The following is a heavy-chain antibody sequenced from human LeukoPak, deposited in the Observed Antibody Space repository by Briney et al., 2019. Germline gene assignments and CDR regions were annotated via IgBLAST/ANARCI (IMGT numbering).Heavy chain of an antibody. CDR1: GFTLSSYW. D-gene: IGHD6-13*01. J-gene: IGHJ4*02. CDR3: ARDIEAAGLFLDY. V-gene: IGHV3-7*01. CDR2: MKYDGSEK. Sequence: GGSLRLSCAASGFTLSSYWTSWVRQAPGKGLEWVANMKYDGSEKYYVDSVKGRFTISRDNAKNSLCLQMNSLRAEDTAVYYCARDIEAAGLFLDYWGQGTLVTVSS.